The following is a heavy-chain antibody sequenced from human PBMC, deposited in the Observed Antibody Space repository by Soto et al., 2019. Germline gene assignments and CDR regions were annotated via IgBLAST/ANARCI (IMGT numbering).Heavy chain of an antibody. CDR2: IHHGGAP. J-gene: IGHJ4*02. V-gene: IGHV4-30-2*01. CDR3: ARGAYSAFQYFFGS. D-gene: IGHD3-9*01. Sequence: SETLSLTCAVSGASISSGDYSWSWVRQPPGKGLEGIGRIHHGGAPYYNASLKSRGTISQDRSKNQFSLSLSSVTAADTAMFFCARGAYSAFQYFFGSWGQGILVTVSS. CDR1: GASISSGDYS.